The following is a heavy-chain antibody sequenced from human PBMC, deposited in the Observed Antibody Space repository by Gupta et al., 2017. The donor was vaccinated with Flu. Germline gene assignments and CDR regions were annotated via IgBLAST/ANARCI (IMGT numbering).Heavy chain of an antibody. V-gene: IGHV4-31*03. CDR2: ISYLGAT. J-gene: IGHJ4*02. CDR1: GGSISGGGNY. Sequence: QVHLQESGPGLVKPSQTLSLNCTVFGGSISGGGNYWIWIRQHPGRGLEWLASISYLGATFYSPSLKSRLTISADTSRDLFSLRLTSLTAADTAVYYCARGLRGYSYGCPLDSWGPGALVTVSS. CDR3: ARGLRGYSYGCPLDS. D-gene: IGHD5-18*01.